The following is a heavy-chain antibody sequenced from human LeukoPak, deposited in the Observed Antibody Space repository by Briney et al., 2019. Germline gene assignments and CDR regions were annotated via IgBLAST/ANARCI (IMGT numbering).Heavy chain of an antibody. CDR2: IYPGDSDT. CDR3: ASFSTTTVVTPGDY. D-gene: IGHD4-23*01. J-gene: IGHJ4*02. Sequence: GESLKISCKSSGYSFTTYWIGWVRQMPGKGLEWMGIIYPGDSDTRYSPSFQGQVTISADKSISTAYLQWSSLKASDTAMYYCASFSTTTVVTPGDYWGQGTLVTVSS. CDR1: GYSFTTYW. V-gene: IGHV5-51*01.